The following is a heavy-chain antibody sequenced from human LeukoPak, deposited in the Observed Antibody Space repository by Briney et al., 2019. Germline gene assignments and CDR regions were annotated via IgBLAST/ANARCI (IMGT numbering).Heavy chain of an antibody. Sequence: GGSLRLSCAASGFTFDDYGMSWVRQAPGKGLEWVSGINWNGGSTGYADSVKGRFTISRDNAKNSLYLQMNSLRAEDTALYYCARAAPKKLLWFGELSPRDYWGQGTLVTVSS. CDR3: ARAAPKKLLWFGELSPRDY. D-gene: IGHD3-10*01. V-gene: IGHV3-20*04. J-gene: IGHJ4*02. CDR1: GFTFDDYG. CDR2: INWNGGST.